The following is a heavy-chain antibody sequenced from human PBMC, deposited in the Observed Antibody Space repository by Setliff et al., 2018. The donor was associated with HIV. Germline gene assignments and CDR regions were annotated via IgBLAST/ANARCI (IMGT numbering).Heavy chain of an antibody. D-gene: IGHD3-10*01. V-gene: IGHV4-39*07. CDR1: GGSMRSSGYS. Sequence: LSLTCAVSGGSMRSSGYSWTWIRRPPGKGLEWIGSIYNRGSTYYNPSLKSRVTIPVDTSKNQFSLKLSSVTAADTAVYYCARELLRSWDGSENSYKPYYFDYWGQGTLVTVSS. CDR3: ARELLRSWDGSENSYKPYYFDY. CDR2: IYNRGST. J-gene: IGHJ4*02.